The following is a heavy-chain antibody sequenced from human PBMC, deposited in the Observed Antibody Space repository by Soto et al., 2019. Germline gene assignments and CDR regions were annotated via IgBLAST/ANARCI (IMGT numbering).Heavy chain of an antibody. CDR3: AKSHRIAVAGGGRYKGLTDY. Sequence: QVQLVESGGGVVQPGRSLRLSCAASGFTFSSYGMHWVRQAPGKGLEWVAVISYDGSNKYYADSVKGRFTISRDNSKNTLYLQMNSLRAEDTAVYYCAKSHRIAVAGGGRYKGLTDYWGQGTLVTVSS. V-gene: IGHV3-30*18. CDR1: GFTFSSYG. J-gene: IGHJ4*02. CDR2: ISYDGSNK. D-gene: IGHD6-19*01.